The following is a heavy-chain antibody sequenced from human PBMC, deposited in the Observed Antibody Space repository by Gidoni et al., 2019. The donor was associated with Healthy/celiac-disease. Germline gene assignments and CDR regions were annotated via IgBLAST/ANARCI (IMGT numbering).Heavy chain of an antibody. CDR2: IYYSGST. CDR1: GGSISSSSYY. V-gene: IGHV4-39*01. J-gene: IGHJ4*02. CDR3: ARQRTYYDILTGYLRGSYFDY. Sequence: QLQLQESGPGLVKPSETLSLTCTVSGGSISSSSYYWGWIRQPPGKGLEWIGSIYYSGSTYYNPSLKSRVTISVDTSKNQFSLKLSSVTAADTAVYYCARQRTYYDILTGYLRGSYFDYWGQGTLVTVSS. D-gene: IGHD3-9*01.